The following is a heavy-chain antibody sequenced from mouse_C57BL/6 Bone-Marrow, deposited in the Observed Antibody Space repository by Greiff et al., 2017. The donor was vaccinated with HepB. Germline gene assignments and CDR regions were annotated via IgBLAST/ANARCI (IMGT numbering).Heavy chain of an antibody. V-gene: IGHV5-16*01. CDR3: ARMRFFAY. Sequence: EVQLVESEGGLVQPGSSMKLSCTASGFTFSDYYMAWVRQVPEKGLEWVANINYDGSSTYYLDSLKSRFIISRDNAKNILYLQMSSLKSEDTATYYCARMRFFAYWGQGTLVTVSA. CDR2: INYDGSST. CDR1: GFTFSDYY. J-gene: IGHJ3*01.